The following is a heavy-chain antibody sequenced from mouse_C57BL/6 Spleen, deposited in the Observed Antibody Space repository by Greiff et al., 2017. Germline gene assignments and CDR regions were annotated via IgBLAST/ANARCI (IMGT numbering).Heavy chain of an antibody. D-gene: IGHD1-1*01. J-gene: IGHJ3*01. CDR3: AREYCSSSLFAY. CDR1: GYTFTSYW. Sequence: QVQLKQSGAELVKPGASVKLSCKASGYTFTSYWMHWVKQRPGQGLEWIGIIHPNSGSTKYNETFKSKATLTVDKTSSTDYRQLSSLTSEDSAVDCCAREYCSSSLFAYWGQGTLVTVSA. CDR2: IHPNSGST. V-gene: IGHV1-64*01.